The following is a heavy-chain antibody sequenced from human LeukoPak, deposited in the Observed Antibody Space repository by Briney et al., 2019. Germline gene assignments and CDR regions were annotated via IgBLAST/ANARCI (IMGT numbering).Heavy chain of an antibody. Sequence: GGSLRLSCAASGFTFSSYAMSWVRQAPGKGLEWVSAISGSGGSTYYADSVKGRFTISRDNSKNTLYLQMNSLRAEDTAVYYCARRKVYDYVWGSYRYYFDYWGQGTLVTVSS. D-gene: IGHD3-16*02. CDR2: ISGSGGST. J-gene: IGHJ4*02. CDR1: GFTFSSYA. V-gene: IGHV3-23*01. CDR3: ARRKVYDYVWGSYRYYFDY.